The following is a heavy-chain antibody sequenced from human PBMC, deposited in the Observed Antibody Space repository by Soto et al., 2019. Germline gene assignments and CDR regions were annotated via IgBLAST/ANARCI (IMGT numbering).Heavy chain of an antibody. J-gene: IGHJ4*02. CDR1: GFTFSSYG. CDR2: LNSDGSRT. V-gene: IGHV3-74*01. D-gene: IGHD3-22*01. CDR3: AREGYYYDSSGYSPADS. Sequence: EVQLVESGGGLVQPGGSLGLSCEASGFTFSSYGMHWVRQAPGKGLVWVSRLNSDGSRTSYADSVKGRFTISRDNAKKKLYLQMNSLRAEDTAVYYCAREGYYYDSSGYSPADSWGQGTLVTVSS.